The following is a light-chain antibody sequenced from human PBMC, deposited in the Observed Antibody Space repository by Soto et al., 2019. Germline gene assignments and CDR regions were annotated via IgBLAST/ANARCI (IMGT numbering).Light chain of an antibody. CDR1: QSVSSY. CDR3: QQYKNWPPIS. CDR2: GAS. V-gene: IGKV3-15*01. Sequence: EIVLTQSPATLSFSPGERATLSWGASQSVSSYLAWYQQKPGQAPRLLIYGASTRATGIPARFSGSASGTEFTLTITGLQSEDFAVYYCQQYKNWPPISFGQGTRLEIK. J-gene: IGKJ5*01.